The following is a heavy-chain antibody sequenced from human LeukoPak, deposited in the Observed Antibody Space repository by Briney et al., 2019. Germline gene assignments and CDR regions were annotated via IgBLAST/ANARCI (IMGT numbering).Heavy chain of an antibody. CDR1: GFTFSRFG. D-gene: IGHD6-19*01. Sequence: GGSLRLSCAASGFTFSRFGMHWVRQAPGKGLVWVSRINSDGSSTSYADSVKGRFTISRDNAKNTLYLQMNSLRAEDTAVYYCAREASSGWQGPFDYWGQGTLVTVSS. J-gene: IGHJ4*02. CDR3: AREASSGWQGPFDY. V-gene: IGHV3-74*01. CDR2: INSDGSST.